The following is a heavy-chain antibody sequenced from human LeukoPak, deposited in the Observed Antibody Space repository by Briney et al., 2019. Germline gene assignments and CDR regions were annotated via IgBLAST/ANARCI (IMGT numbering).Heavy chain of an antibody. D-gene: IGHD6-19*01. Sequence: GGSLRLSCAASGFTFSSYAMSWVRQTPGKGLEWVSGISDSGGSTYYADSVKGRFTVSRDNSKNTLYLQMNSLRAEDTAIYYCAKMPVSYSSGWSTFDYWGQGTLVTVSS. CDR1: GFTFSSYA. J-gene: IGHJ4*02. CDR3: AKMPVSYSSGWSTFDY. V-gene: IGHV3-23*01. CDR2: ISDSGGST.